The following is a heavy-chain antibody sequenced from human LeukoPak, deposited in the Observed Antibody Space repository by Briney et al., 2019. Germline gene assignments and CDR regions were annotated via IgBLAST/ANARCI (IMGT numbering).Heavy chain of an antibody. J-gene: IGHJ4*02. D-gene: IGHD3-3*01. V-gene: IGHV3-30-3*01. Sequence: PGGSLRLSCAASGFTFSSSAMHWVRQAPGKGLEWVAVISYDGSNKYYADSVKGRFTISRDNSKNTLYLQMSSLRAEDTAVYYCARAPYDFWSGYLDYWGQGTLVTVSS. CDR2: ISYDGSNK. CDR1: GFTFSSSA. CDR3: ARAPYDFWSGYLDY.